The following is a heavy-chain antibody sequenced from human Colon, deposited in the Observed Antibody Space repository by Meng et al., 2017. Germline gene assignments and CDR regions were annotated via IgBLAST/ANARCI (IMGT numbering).Heavy chain of an antibody. CDR1: GGSISRSDW. J-gene: IGHJ4*02. V-gene: IGHV4-4*03. Sequence: QVLLKGSGPGLGRLPWTLSLACACSGGSISRSDWCRWVRQTPGKWLELIGETSHSGSTNYSPSLMSRVTISLDKSTNQLSLKLNSVTAAGTAVYYCASSDYYRSDYWGQGTLVTVSS. D-gene: IGHD3-22*01. CDR2: TSHSGST. CDR3: ASSDYYRSDY.